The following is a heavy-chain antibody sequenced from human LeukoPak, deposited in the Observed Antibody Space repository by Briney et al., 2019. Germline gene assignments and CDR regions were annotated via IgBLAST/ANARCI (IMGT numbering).Heavy chain of an antibody. CDR2: ISHDGSPK. CDR1: GFTFSNDP. Sequence: GGSLRLSCAASGFTFSNDPMHWVRQAPGKGLDWVAVISHDGSPKNYADSVKGRFTISRDNSKNPLYLQMDSMTTEDTAVDYCARGESVAMRSSDYWGQGTLVTVSS. V-gene: IGHV3-30*01. J-gene: IGHJ4*02. CDR3: ARGESVAMRSSDY. D-gene: IGHD2-2*01.